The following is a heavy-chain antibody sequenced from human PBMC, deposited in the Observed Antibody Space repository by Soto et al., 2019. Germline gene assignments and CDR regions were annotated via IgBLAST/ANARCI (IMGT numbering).Heavy chain of an antibody. J-gene: IGHJ4*02. V-gene: IGHV3-30-3*01. Sequence: GGSLRLSCAASGFTFSGKTMYWVRQAPGKGLEWVALIAPDASQIYYADSVKSRFTISRDNSKNTLYLQMNSLRAEDTSLYLCATDIHATWLLNSWGQGTLVTVSS. CDR1: GFTFSGKT. CDR2: IAPDASQI. D-gene: IGHD2-2*02. CDR3: ATDIHATWLLNS.